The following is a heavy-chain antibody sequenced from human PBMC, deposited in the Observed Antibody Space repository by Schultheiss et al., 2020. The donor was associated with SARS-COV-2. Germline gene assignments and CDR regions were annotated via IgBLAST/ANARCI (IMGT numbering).Heavy chain of an antibody. Sequence: SETLSLTCTVSGGSISSSSYYWGWIRQPPGKGLEWIGSIYYSGSTYYNPSLKSRVTISVDTSKNQFSLKLSSVTAADTAVYYCARAWPPLTVTTYYYMDVWGKGTTVTVSS. J-gene: IGHJ6*03. CDR3: ARAWPPLTVTTYYYMDV. CDR1: GGSISSSSYY. D-gene: IGHD4-11*01. V-gene: IGHV4-39*07. CDR2: IYYSGST.